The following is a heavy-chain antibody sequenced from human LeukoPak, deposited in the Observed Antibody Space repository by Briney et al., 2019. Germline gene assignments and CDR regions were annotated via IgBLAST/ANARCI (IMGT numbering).Heavy chain of an antibody. CDR3: ARHGVYSSSSYFDY. V-gene: IGHV4-59*08. CDR1: GASISTLY. J-gene: IGHJ4*02. D-gene: IGHD6-6*01. CDR2: AYYTGST. Sequence: PSETLSLTCSVSGASISTLYWSWFRQPPGKGLEWIGYAYYTGSTNYNPSLKSRVTIFPDTSKNQFSLRLTSVTAADTAVYYCARHGVYSSSSYFDYLGQGTLVTVSS.